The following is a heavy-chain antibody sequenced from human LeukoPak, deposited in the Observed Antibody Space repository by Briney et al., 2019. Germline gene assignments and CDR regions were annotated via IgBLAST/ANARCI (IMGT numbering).Heavy chain of an antibody. V-gene: IGHV4-59*08. CDR2: LSDNVST. CDR1: GGSISIYY. D-gene: IGHD5-12*01. J-gene: IGHJ4*02. CDR3: ARRGRAAGKYGGYDYWYFDN. Sequence: SQTLSPTSTVSGGSISIYYWSWVRQPPGNGLEWIVYLSDNVSTNYNPSLKSRVSMSVDTSKNRFSLKLSSVTAADTAVYYCARRGRAAGKYGGYDYWYFDNWGQGTLVTVSS.